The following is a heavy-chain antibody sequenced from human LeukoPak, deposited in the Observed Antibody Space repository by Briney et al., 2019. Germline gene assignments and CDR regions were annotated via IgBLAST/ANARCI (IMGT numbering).Heavy chain of an antibody. D-gene: IGHD3-9*01. Sequence: ASVKVSCKVSGYTLTELSMRWVRQAPGKGLEWMGGFDPEDGETIYAQKFQGRVTMTEDTSTDTAYMELSSLRSEDTAVYHCATAPPDILTGYYRFMWTAVFDYWGQGTLVTVSS. CDR2: FDPEDGET. J-gene: IGHJ4*02. V-gene: IGHV1-24*01. CDR3: ATAPPDILTGYYRFMWTAVFDY. CDR1: GYTLTELS.